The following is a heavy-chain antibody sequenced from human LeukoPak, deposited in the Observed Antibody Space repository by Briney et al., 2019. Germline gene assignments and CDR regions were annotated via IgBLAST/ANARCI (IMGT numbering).Heavy chain of an antibody. CDR2: ISSSGSTI. J-gene: IGHJ4*02. D-gene: IGHD6-19*01. CDR1: GFTFSSYE. CDR3: ARTSRVVVAGNYFDY. V-gene: IGHV3-48*03. Sequence: GGSLRLSCAASGFTFSSYEMNWVRRAPGKGLEWVSYISSSGSTIYYADSVKGRFTISRDNAKNSLYLQMNSLRAEDTAVYYCARTSRVVVAGNYFDYWGQGTLVTVSS.